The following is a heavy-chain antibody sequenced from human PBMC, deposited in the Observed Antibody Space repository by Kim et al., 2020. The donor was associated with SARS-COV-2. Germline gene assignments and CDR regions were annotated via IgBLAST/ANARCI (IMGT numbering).Heavy chain of an antibody. CDR1: GVSISSYY. Sequence: SETLSLTCTVSGVSISSYYGSWIRQPPGKGLEWIGYIYYSGITNSNPSLTRRVTISVDTSKNQFSLKRSSVTSADTAVYYCAIGQRITIFVVVSEMDVWG. CDR3: AIGQRITIFVVVSEMDV. V-gene: IGHV4-59*13. D-gene: IGHD3-3*01. J-gene: IGHJ6*01. CDR2: IYYSGIT.